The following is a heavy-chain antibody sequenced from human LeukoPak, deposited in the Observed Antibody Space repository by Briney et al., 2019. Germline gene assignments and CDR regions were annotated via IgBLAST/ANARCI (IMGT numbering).Heavy chain of an antibody. CDR3: ARVLTGRDY. V-gene: IGHV3-11*06. D-gene: IGHD3-9*01. Sequence: GRFTISRDNAKDSLYLQINSLRAEYTAVYYCARVLTGRDYWGQGTLVTVSS. J-gene: IGHJ4*02.